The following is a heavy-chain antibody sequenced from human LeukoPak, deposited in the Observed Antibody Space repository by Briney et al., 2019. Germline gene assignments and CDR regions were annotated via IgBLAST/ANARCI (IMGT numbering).Heavy chain of an antibody. CDR3: AKSEATMIVAPLGY. D-gene: IGHD3-22*01. V-gene: IGHV3-30*18. CDR1: GFTFSSYG. CDR2: ISYDGSNK. Sequence: GRSLRLSCAASGFTFSSYGMHWVRQAPGKGLEWVAVISYDGSNKYYADSVKGRFTISRDNSKNTLYLQTNSPRAEDTAVYYCAKSEATMIVAPLGYWGQGTLVTVSS. J-gene: IGHJ4*02.